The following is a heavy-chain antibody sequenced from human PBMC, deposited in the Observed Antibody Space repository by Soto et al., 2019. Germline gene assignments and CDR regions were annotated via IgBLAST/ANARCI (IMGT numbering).Heavy chain of an antibody. J-gene: IGHJ4*02. D-gene: IGHD1-26*01. Sequence: WGSLRVXCASSGFTFSTYAMSWVRQAPGKGLEWVSAISGSGSNTYYADSVKGRFTISRDDSKSTLYLQMNSLRAEDTAVYYCARDPSHSYYTLLYYFDYWGQGTMVTVSS. CDR3: ARDPSHSYYTLLYYFDY. CDR2: ISGSGSNT. CDR1: GFTFSTYA. V-gene: IGHV3-23*01.